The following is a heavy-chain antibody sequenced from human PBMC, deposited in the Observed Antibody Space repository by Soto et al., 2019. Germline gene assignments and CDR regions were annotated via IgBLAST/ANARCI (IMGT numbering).Heavy chain of an antibody. D-gene: IGHD6-13*01. J-gene: IGHJ6*02. Sequence: QLQLQESGPGLVKPSETLSLTCTVSGGSISSSSYYWGWIRQPPGKGLEWIGSIYYSGRTYYNPSLKSRVTISVDTSNNQSSLKLSSVTHADTAVYYCARGKVAAAARGGYYYGMDVWGQGTTVTVSS. V-gene: IGHV4-39*01. CDR2: IYYSGRT. CDR3: ARGKVAAAARGGYYYGMDV. CDR1: GGSISSSSYY.